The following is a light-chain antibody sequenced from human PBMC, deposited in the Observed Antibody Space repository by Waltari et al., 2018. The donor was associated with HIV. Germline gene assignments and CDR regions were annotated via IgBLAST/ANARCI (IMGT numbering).Light chain of an antibody. V-gene: IGLV3-21*02. CDR2: EDS. CDR3: QVWDSSSDHVV. J-gene: IGLJ2*01. CDR1: NIGSKS. Sequence: SYVLTQPPSVSVAPGQTARITCGGNNIGSKSVHWYQQEPGQAPVLVVYEDSDRPSGIPERFSGSNSGNTATLTISRVEAGDEADYYCQVWDSSSDHVVFGGGTKLTVL.